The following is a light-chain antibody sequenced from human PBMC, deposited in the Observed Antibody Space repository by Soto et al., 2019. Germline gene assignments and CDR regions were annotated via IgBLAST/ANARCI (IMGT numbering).Light chain of an antibody. Sequence: EIVLTQSPATLSLSPGERATLSCRASESIRTYLAWYQQKPGQAPRLLIYDASNRATGVPARFSGSGSGTDFTLTIDSLEPEDFAAYYCQQRKNWPITFGPGTRLETK. CDR2: DAS. V-gene: IGKV3-11*01. CDR3: QQRKNWPIT. J-gene: IGKJ5*01. CDR1: ESIRTY.